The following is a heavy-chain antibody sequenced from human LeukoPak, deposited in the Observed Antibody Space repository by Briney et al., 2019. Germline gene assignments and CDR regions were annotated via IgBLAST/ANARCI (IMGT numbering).Heavy chain of an antibody. D-gene: IGHD3-22*01. CDR2: IIPIFGTA. CDR1: GGTFSSYA. Sequence: GASVKVSCKASGGTFSSYAISWVRQAPGQGLEWMGGIIPIFGTANYAQKFQGRVTITADESTSTAYMELSSLRSEDTAVYYCATLLEYYYDSSGYYYFDYWGQGTLVTVSS. V-gene: IGHV1-69*13. CDR3: ATLLEYYYDSSGYYYFDY. J-gene: IGHJ4*02.